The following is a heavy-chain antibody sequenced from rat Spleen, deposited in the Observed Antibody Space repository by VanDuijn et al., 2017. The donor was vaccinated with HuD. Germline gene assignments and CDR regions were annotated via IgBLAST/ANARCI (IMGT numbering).Heavy chain of an antibody. V-gene: IGHV2-13*01. CDR3: ARGGEPLTYNWFAY. CDR1: GFSLSSYG. J-gene: IGHJ3*01. Sequence: QVQLKESGPGLVQPSQTLSLTCTVSGFSLSSYGVIWVRQPPGKGLEWMGVIWGDGSTDYNSVLKSRLSISRDTSKSQVYLKKNSLQTEDTATYYCARGGEPLTYNWFAYWGQGTLVTVSS. CDR2: IWGDGST. D-gene: IGHD2-1*01.